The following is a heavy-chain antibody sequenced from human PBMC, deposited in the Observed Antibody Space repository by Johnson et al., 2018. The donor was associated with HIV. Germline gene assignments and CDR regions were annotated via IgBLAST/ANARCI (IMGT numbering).Heavy chain of an antibody. Sequence: QVQLVESGGGVVQPGRSLRLSCAASGFTVSSNYMNWVRQAPGKGLEWVAFVSYDESSKYYRDSVKGRFTISRDNSKNTLYLQMNSLRADDTAVYYCARLPSGYSRDGFNIWGQGTMVTVSS. V-gene: IGHV3-30*03. J-gene: IGHJ3*02. D-gene: IGHD5-18*01. CDR1: GFTVSSNY. CDR3: ARLPSGYSRDGFNI. CDR2: VSYDESSK.